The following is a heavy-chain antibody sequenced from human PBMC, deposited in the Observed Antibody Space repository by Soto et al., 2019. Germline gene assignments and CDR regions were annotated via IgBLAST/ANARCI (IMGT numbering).Heavy chain of an antibody. CDR3: ARGTVTSGPWFGP. Sequence: QVHLVQSETEVKEPGASVTVSCKTSHATFTGYTINWVRQAPGQGLEWLGWISSLSGNTYYARDFQGRLTMTTNTAAATAYMELRSRRSDDTAVYFCARGTVTSGPWFGPWGQGTLVTVSS. CDR2: ISSLSGNT. J-gene: IGHJ5*02. CDR1: HATFTGYT. D-gene: IGHD4-17*01. V-gene: IGHV1-18*04.